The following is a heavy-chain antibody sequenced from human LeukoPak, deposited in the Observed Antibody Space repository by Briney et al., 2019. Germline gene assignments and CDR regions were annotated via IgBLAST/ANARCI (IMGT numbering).Heavy chain of an antibody. Sequence: SETLSLTCAVYGGSFSGYYWSWIRQPPGKGLEWIGEINHSGSTNYNPSLKSRVTISVDTSKNQFSLKLSSVTAADTAVYYCARDSSGYYYGGDAFDIWGQGTMVTVSS. CDR2: INHSGST. D-gene: IGHD3-22*01. J-gene: IGHJ3*02. CDR1: GGSFSGYY. CDR3: ARDSSGYYYGGDAFDI. V-gene: IGHV4-34*01.